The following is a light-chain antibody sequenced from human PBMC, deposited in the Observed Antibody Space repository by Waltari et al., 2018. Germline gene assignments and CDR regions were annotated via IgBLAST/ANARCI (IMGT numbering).Light chain of an antibody. V-gene: IGKV4-1*01. CDR3: QQYYTTPIT. Sequence: DIVMTQSPDSLAVSLGERATINCKSSQRVLYRSNNQNYLSWYQQRPGQPPKLLIYWASTRASGVPDRISGSGSGTDFTLTISNLQTEDVAVYYCQQYYTTPITVGQGTRLDIK. CDR1: QRVLYRSNNQNY. CDR2: WAS. J-gene: IGKJ5*01.